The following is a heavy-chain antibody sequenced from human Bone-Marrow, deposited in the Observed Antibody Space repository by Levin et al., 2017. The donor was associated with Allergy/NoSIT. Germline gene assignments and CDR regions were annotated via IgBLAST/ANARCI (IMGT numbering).Heavy chain of an antibody. CDR1: GFSFDDFA. Sequence: QAGGSLRLSCEASGFSFDDFAMHWVRQAPGKGLEWVSVISWNSDFIAYADSVKGRFTISRDNAKKSLYLQMNSLRGDDLGFYYCARDSGRTFPNPKLSLDHWGQGTLVTVSS. D-gene: IGHD2/OR15-2a*01. V-gene: IGHV3-9*03. J-gene: IGHJ4*02. CDR3: ARDSGRTFPNPKLSLDH. CDR2: ISWNSDFI.